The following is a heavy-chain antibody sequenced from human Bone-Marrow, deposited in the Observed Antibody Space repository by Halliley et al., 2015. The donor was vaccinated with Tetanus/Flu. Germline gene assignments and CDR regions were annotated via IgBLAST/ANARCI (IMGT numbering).Heavy chain of an antibody. CDR2: MNPDSGYT. CDR3: SLHRYCTPPTCTRIDH. Sequence: QVQLVQSGAEVKKPGASVKVSCKASGYTFSSYDINWVRQATGQGLEWMGWMNPDSGYTDYAQKFQGRVTMTRSTSTGTAYMELSGLRSEDTAMYYCSLHRYCTPPTCTRIDHWGQGTLVTVSS. CDR1: GYTFSSYD. V-gene: IGHV1-8*01. J-gene: IGHJ4*02. D-gene: IGHD2-8*01.